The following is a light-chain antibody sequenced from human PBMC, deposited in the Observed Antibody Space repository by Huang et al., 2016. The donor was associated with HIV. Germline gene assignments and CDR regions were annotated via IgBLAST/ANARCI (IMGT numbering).Light chain of an antibody. CDR2: GAS. CDR3: QQLTTYPIT. V-gene: IGKV1-9*01. Sequence: IHLTQSPPSVSAYVGDSVTFTCRASQDITTFLAWYQQKPGKAPQLLISGASTLQSEVPSRFRGSGSGTDFTLTISSLQPEDIATYYCQQLTTYPITFGPGTRLEIK. CDR1: QDITTF. J-gene: IGKJ5*01.